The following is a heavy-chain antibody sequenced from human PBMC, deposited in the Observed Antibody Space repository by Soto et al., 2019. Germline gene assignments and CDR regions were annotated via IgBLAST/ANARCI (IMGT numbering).Heavy chain of an antibody. Sequence: QVQLQQWGAGLLKPSETLSLTCAVYGGSISGYYWIWICQPPGKGLVWIGEIHHSARPNYNPSLTSRVTISVDTSNSLFSLELSSVSAADTAVYYCASGPSIAVSGGRLKNSQSPGQYYISYCGQGTLVTVSS. CDR3: ASGPSIAVSGGRLKNSQSPGQYYISY. J-gene: IGHJ4*02. V-gene: IGHV4-34*01. CDR2: IHHSARP. CDR1: GGSISGYY. D-gene: IGHD6-19*01.